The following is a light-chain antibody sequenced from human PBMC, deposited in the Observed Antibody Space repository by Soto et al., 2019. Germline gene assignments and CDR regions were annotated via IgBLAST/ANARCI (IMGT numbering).Light chain of an antibody. CDR3: QQSYTTPNT. Sequence: DIAMTQSQSSLSATVGDRVAISLRASQSINTYLNCYQQKAGNALKVLIFDASNLQTGVPSRFGGSGSGTDFTLTISSLQPGGFADCVCQQSYTTPNTFGQGTRLEI. J-gene: IGKJ5*01. CDR1: QSINTY. V-gene: IGKV1-39*01. CDR2: DAS.